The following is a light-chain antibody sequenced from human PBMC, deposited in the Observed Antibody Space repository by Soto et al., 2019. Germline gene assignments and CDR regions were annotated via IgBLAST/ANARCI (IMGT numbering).Light chain of an antibody. J-gene: IGKJ1*01. Sequence: DIVLTQSPDSLAVSLGERATINCKCSQSVLYSSNNKNYLAWYQQKPGQPPKLLIYWASTRESGVPDRFSGSGSGTDFTLTIGSLQAEDVAIYYCQQYYSSPWTFGQGTKVEIK. CDR3: QQYYSSPWT. CDR1: QSVLYSSNNKNY. V-gene: IGKV4-1*01. CDR2: WAS.